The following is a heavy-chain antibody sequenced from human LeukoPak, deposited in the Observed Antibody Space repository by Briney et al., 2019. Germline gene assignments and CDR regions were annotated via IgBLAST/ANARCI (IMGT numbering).Heavy chain of an antibody. D-gene: IGHD5-24*01. CDR2: ISYDGSNK. CDR3: AKDFWEMSTTDH. J-gene: IGHJ5*02. Sequence: GGSPRLSCAASGFTFSSYGIHWVRQAPGKGLEWVAVISYDGSNKYYADSVQGRFTISRDNSRNTLYLQMNSLRADDTAVYYCAKDFWEMSTTDHWGQGTLVTVSS. V-gene: IGHV3-30*18. CDR1: GFTFSSYG.